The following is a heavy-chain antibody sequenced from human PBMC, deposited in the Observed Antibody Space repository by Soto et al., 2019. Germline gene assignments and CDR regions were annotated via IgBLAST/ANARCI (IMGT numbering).Heavy chain of an antibody. Sequence: ASVKVSCKASGYTFTSYDINWVRQATGQGLEWMGWMNPNSGNTGYAQKFQGRVTMTRNTSISTAYMELSSLRSEDTAVYYCAKEGVLSYHYYYYYMDVWGKGTTVTVSS. J-gene: IGHJ6*03. CDR3: AKEGVLSYHYYYYYMDV. CDR1: GYTFTSYD. D-gene: IGHD3-16*02. V-gene: IGHV1-8*01. CDR2: MNPNSGNT.